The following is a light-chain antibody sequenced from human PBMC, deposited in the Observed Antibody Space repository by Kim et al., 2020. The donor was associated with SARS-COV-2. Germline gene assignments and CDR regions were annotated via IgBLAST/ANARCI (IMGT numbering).Light chain of an antibody. CDR1: SGHSNYG. J-gene: IGLJ2*01. Sequence: VTLPCTLNSGHSNYGIAWHQQLPEKGPRYLMILNSDGSHPRGDGIPDRFSGSSSGAEHYLTISSLQSEDEGAYYCQTWGTDFQVFGGGTQLTVL. V-gene: IGLV4-69*01. CDR2: LNSDGSH. CDR3: QTWGTDFQV.